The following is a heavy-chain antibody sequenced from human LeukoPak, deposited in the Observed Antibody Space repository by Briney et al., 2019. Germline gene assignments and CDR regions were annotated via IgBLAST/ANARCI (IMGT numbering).Heavy chain of an antibody. Sequence: GGSLRLSCAASGFTFSSYGMHWVRQAPGKGLEGVAVISYDGSNKYYADSVKGRFTISRDNSKNTLYLQMNSLRAEDTAVYYCAKDLRRGGFEPIDYWGQGTLVTVSS. D-gene: IGHD3-10*01. CDR1: GFTFSSYG. CDR3: AKDLRRGGFEPIDY. CDR2: ISYDGSNK. V-gene: IGHV3-30*18. J-gene: IGHJ4*02.